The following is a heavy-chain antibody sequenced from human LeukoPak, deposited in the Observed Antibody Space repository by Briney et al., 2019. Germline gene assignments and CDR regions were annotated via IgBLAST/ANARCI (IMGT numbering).Heavy chain of an antibody. D-gene: IGHD4-17*01. CDR2: ISMSGSTI. V-gene: IGHV3-48*04. CDR3: ARARGPYGDYHYFDY. J-gene: IGHJ4*02. Sequence: GGFLRLSCAASGFTFSSYGMHWVRQAPGKGLEWVSYISMSGSTIYYADSVKGRFTISRDNAGNSLYLQMNSLRAEDTAVYYCARARGPYGDYHYFDYWGQGTLVTVSS. CDR1: GFTFSSYG.